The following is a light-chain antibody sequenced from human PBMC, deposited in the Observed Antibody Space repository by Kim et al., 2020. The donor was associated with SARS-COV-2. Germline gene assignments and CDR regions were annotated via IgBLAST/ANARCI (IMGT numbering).Light chain of an antibody. CDR2: ETS. CDR3: LLSYNTSRPI. Sequence: GGTVTRTCASSTGAVTSAHYPFWFQQMPGQAPKTLIYETSNKFSRTPDRFSGSLLGGKAALTLSGAQPEDDADYYCLLSYNTSRPIFGGGTQLTVL. V-gene: IGLV7-46*01. CDR1: TGAVTSAHY. J-gene: IGLJ2*01.